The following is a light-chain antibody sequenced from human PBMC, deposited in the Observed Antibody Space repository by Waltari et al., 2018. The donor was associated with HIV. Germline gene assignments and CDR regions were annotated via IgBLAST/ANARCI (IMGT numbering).Light chain of an antibody. CDR2: GAS. V-gene: IGKV3-15*01. Sequence: EVVITQSPATLSVSPGERATLSCRASQSISNNLAWYQQKPGQAPRLLIYGASTGAAGIPARFSGSGSGTEFTLTISSLQSEDFAVYYCQQYNNWPELTFGGGTKVEIK. CDR3: QQYNNWPELT. CDR1: QSISNN. J-gene: IGKJ4*01.